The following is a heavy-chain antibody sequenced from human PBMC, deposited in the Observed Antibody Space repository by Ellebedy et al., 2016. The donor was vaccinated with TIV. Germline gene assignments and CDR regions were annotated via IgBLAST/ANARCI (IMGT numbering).Heavy chain of an antibody. V-gene: IGHV3-9*01. Sequence: PGGSLRLSCVGSGVTLADHAIHWVRQEPGKGTEWVSGIRWNSGFLDYADFAWGRFTISRDNAKNSSYLQMTGLRSEVTALYYCVRDSDSRGGGIDHWGQGIPVTVSS. J-gene: IGHJ4*02. CDR2: IRWNSGFL. CDR3: VRDSDSRGGGIDH. D-gene: IGHD2-21*01. CDR1: GVTLADHA.